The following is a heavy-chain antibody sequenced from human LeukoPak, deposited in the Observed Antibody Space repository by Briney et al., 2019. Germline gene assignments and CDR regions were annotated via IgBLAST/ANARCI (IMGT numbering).Heavy chain of an antibody. Sequence: GESLKISCKGSGYSFTSYWIGWVRQMPGKGLEWMGIMYPGDSDTRYSPSFQGHVTISADNSISTAYLQWSSLKASDTAIYYCARQNKLWSGYYYCYYGMDVWGQGTTVTVSS. D-gene: IGHD3-3*01. CDR1: GYSFTSYW. J-gene: IGHJ6*02. CDR3: ARQNKLWSGYYYCYYGMDV. V-gene: IGHV5-51*01. CDR2: MYPGDSDT.